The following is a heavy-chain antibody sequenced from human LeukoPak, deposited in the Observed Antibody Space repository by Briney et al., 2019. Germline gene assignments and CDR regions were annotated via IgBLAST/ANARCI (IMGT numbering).Heavy chain of an antibody. CDR3: AQVGGP. V-gene: IGHV3-23*01. CDR1: GYTFSSYT. J-gene: IGHJ1*01. CDR2: IGGRSGST. D-gene: IGHD3-16*01. Sequence: GESLRLACVGPGYTFSSYTMTWVRQAPGKGLHWPSHIGGRSGSTYHAHYVEGRFPIPSDNSTNQVYLQMNSLRAVDEDVSYRAQVGGPWGQGPLVRVPS.